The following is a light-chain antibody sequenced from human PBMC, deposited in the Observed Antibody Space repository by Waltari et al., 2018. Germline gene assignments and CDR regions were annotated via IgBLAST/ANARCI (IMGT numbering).Light chain of an antibody. CDR2: EVS. J-gene: IGLJ1*01. CDR3: SSYTSSSTLD. CDR1: SSDVGGYNY. V-gene: IGLV2-14*01. Sequence: QSALTQPASVSGSPGQSITISCTGTSSDVGGYNYVSWYQPHPGKAPKLMIYEVSNRASGVSNRFSGSKSGNTASLTISGLQAEDEADYYCSSYTSSSTLDFGTGTKVTVL.